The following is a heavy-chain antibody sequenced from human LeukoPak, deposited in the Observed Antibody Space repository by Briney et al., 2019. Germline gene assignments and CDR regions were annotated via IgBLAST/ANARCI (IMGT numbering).Heavy chain of an antibody. CDR1: GYSISSGYY. J-gene: IGHJ4*02. V-gene: IGHV4-38-2*01. Sequence: SETLSLTCAVSGYSISSGYYWGWIRQPPGKGLEWIGSIYHSGSTYYNPSLKSRVTISVDTSKNQFSLKLSSVTAADTAVYYCARLLREWLNFDYWGQGTPVTVSS. D-gene: IGHD3-3*01. CDR3: ARLLREWLNFDY. CDR2: IYHSGST.